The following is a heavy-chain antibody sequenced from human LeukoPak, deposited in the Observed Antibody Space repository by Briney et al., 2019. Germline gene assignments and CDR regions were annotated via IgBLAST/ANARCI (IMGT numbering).Heavy chain of an antibody. CDR2: INPDGSRT. CDR3: SRDFNGRNDF. D-gene: IGHD1-14*01. V-gene: IGHV3-74*01. J-gene: IGHJ4*02. CDR1: GFTVSSNW. Sequence: PGGSLRLSCAASGFTVSSNWMHWVRQGPGKGLVRVSLINPDGSRTDYAESVKGRFTISRDNAKNTLSLEMNSLVDEDTAVYYCSRDFNGRNDFWGQGTLVTVSS.